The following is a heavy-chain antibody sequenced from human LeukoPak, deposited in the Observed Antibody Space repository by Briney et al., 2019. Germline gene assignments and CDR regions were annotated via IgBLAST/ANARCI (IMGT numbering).Heavy chain of an antibody. CDR2: INPSGGST. V-gene: IGHV1-46*01. CDR3: ARGGGYYDSSGYYTFDY. J-gene: IGHJ4*02. Sequence: ASVKVSCKASGYTFTSYYMHWVRQASGQGLEWMGIINPSGGSTSYAQKFQGRVTMTRDTSTSTVYMELSSLRSEDTAVYYCARGGGYYDSSGYYTFDYWGQGTLVTVSS. D-gene: IGHD3-22*01. CDR1: GYTFTSYY.